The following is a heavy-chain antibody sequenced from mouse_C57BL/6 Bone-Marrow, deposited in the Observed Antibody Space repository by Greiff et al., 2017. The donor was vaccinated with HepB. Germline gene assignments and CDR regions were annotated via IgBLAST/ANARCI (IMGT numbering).Heavy chain of an antibody. CDR3: DKEELGSWFAY. V-gene: IGHV2-9*01. Sequence: QVQLQQSGPGLVAPSQSLSITCTVSGFSLTSYGVDWVRQPPGKGLEWLGVIWGGGSTNYNSALMSRLSIRKDNSKSQVFLKMNSQQTDDTAMYYCDKEELGSWFAYWGQGTLVTVSA. CDR2: IWGGGST. CDR1: GFSLTSYG. D-gene: IGHD4-1*01. J-gene: IGHJ3*01.